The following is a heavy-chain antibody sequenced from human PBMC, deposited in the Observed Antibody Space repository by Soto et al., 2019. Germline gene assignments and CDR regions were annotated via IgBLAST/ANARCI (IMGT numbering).Heavy chain of an antibody. Sequence: QVQLVESGGGVVQPGRSLRLSCAASGFTFSSYGMHWVRQAPGKGLEWVAVISYDGSNKYYADSVKGRFTISRDNSKNKLDLQMNSLGAEDTAVYHCAKGYSYSVCDYWGQGTLVTVSS. V-gene: IGHV3-30*18. J-gene: IGHJ4*02. CDR2: ISYDGSNK. CDR1: GFTFSSYG. CDR3: AKGYSYSVCDY. D-gene: IGHD5-18*01.